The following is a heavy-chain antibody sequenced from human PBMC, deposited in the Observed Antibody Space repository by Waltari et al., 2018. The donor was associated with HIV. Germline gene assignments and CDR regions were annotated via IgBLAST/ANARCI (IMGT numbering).Heavy chain of an antibody. V-gene: IGHV1-2*02. CDR2: INSYTGVT. Sequence: QVQLVQSGAEVKKPGASVKVSCKASGYTFTDYYVQWVRPAPGQGLEWMGWINSYTGVTYYRQRFQGRVTMTRATAINTAYMELRRLTSDDTATYYCARDVDVGATDYWGQGTLVTVSS. CDR1: GYTFTDYY. J-gene: IGHJ4*02. CDR3: ARDVDVGATDY. D-gene: IGHD1-26*01.